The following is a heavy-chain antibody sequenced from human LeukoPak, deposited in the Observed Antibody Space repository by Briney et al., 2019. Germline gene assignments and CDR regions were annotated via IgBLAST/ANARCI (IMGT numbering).Heavy chain of an antibody. CDR2: IKSKTEGGTT. Sequence: PGGSLRLSCAASGFTFSNTWMSWVRQAPGKGLEWVGRIKSKTEGGTTDYAAPVKGRFTISRDDSKNTLYLQMNSLKTEDTAVYYCTTDLWFGEFYYYYYYMDVWGKGTTVTVSS. CDR1: GFTFSNTW. CDR3: TTDLWFGEFYYYYYYMDV. V-gene: IGHV3-15*01. J-gene: IGHJ6*03. D-gene: IGHD3-10*01.